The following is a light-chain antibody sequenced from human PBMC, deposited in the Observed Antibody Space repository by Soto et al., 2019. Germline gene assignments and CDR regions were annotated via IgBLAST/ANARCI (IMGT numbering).Light chain of an antibody. CDR3: AICDDSLHGLYV. Sequence: QSGLTQPPSASGTPGQTVTISCSGGRSNIGSNTVNWYQQLPGTAPKLLIYGNNQRPSGVPDRFSGLRSGTSASLAISGLRSEDVVDYYCAICDDSLHGLYVFGVRTKV. CDR2: GNN. CDR1: RSNIGSNT. J-gene: IGLJ1*01. V-gene: IGLV1-44*01.